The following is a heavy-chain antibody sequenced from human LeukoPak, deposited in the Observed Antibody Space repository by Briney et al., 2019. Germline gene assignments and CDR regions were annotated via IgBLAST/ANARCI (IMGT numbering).Heavy chain of an antibody. CDR2: IWYDGSNK. V-gene: IGHV3-33*06. Sequence: GGSLRLSCAASGFTFSSYSMNWVRQAPGKGLEWVAVIWYDGSNKYYADSVKGRFTISRDNSKNTLYLQMNSLRAEDTAVYYCAKDKTPGYDFWSGYYPYYWGQGTLVTVSS. CDR1: GFTFSSYS. CDR3: AKDKTPGYDFWSGYYPYY. D-gene: IGHD3-3*01. J-gene: IGHJ4*02.